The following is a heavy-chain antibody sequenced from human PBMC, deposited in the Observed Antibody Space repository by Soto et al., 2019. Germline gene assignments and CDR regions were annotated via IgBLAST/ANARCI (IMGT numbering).Heavy chain of an antibody. CDR3: ARDQGDDVVFSAFRDRKYYYYGMDV. V-gene: IGHV3-11*01. D-gene: IGHD2-21*02. Sequence: QVQLVESGGGLVKPGGSLRLSCAASGFTFSDYYMSWIRQAPGKGLEWVSYISSSGSTIYYADSVKGRFAISRDNAKNALYLQMNSLRAEDTAVEYCARDQGDDVVFSAFRDRKYYYYGMDVWGQGTTVTVSS. CDR2: ISSSGSTI. J-gene: IGHJ6*02. CDR1: GFTFSDYY.